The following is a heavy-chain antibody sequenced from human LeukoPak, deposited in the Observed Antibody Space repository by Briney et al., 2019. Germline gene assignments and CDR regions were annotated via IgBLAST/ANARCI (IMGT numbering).Heavy chain of an antibody. V-gene: IGHV3-30*03. J-gene: IGHJ4*02. CDR2: ISYDGSNK. CDR1: GFTFSSYG. Sequence: GRSLRLSCAATGFTFSSYGMHWVRQAPGKGLEWVAVISYDGSNKYYADSVKGRFTISRDNSKNTLYLQMNSLRAEDTAVYYCARGPYSSSSHFDYWGQGTLVTVSS. CDR3: ARGPYSSSSHFDY. D-gene: IGHD6-6*01.